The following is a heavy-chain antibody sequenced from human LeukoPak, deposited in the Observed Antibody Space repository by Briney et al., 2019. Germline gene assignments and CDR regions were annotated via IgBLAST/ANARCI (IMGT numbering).Heavy chain of an antibody. V-gene: IGHV1-2*02. CDR3: ARDSSAAGYNWFDP. D-gene: IGHD6-13*01. Sequence: ASVKVSCKASGYTLTVYYMHGVRQAPGQGLECVGCINPKRGGTNYAQKFQGRVTMTRDTSISTAYMELSRLRSDDTAVYYCARDSSAAGYNWFDPWGQGTLVTVSS. J-gene: IGHJ5*02. CDR2: INPKRGGT. CDR1: GYTLTVYY.